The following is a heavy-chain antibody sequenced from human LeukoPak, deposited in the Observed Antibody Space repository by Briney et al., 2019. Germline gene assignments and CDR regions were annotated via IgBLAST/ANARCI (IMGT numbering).Heavy chain of an antibody. J-gene: IGHJ4*02. CDR2: ISYDGSNK. V-gene: IGHV3-30-3*01. CDR3: AREGGDIVVVPAAPYFDY. CDR1: GFTFSSYA. D-gene: IGHD2-2*01. Sequence: GGSLRLSCAASGFTFSSYAMHWVRQAPGKGLEWVAVISYDGSNKYYADSVKGRFTISRDNSKNTLYLQMNSLRAEDTAVYYCAREGGDIVVVPAAPYFDYWGQGTLVTVSS.